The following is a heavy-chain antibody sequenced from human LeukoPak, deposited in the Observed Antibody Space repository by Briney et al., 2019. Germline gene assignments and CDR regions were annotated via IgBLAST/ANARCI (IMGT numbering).Heavy chain of an antibody. J-gene: IGHJ4*02. D-gene: IGHD3-10*01. V-gene: IGHV1-8*01. CDR1: RYTFTTYD. Sequence: ASVKVSCKASRYTFTTYDIHWVRQAPGQGLEWMGWMNPNSGNTGYAQKFQGRVTMTTDTSTSTAYMELRSLRSDDTAVYYCARTTPYYYGSGSYYLNLDYWGQGTLVTVSS. CDR3: ARTTPYYYGSGSYYLNLDY. CDR2: MNPNSGNT.